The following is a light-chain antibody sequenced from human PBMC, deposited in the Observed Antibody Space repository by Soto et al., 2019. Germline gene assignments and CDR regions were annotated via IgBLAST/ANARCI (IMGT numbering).Light chain of an antibody. Sequence: IQMTQSPSTLFGSVGDRVTITCRASQTISSWLAWYQQKPGKVPQLLIYETSILQSGVSSRFSGSGSGTDFTLTISSLQAEDFATYYCQQTRSYPSTFGGGTKVDIK. CDR1: QTISSW. J-gene: IGKJ4*01. CDR3: QQTRSYPST. V-gene: IGKV1-5*01. CDR2: ETS.